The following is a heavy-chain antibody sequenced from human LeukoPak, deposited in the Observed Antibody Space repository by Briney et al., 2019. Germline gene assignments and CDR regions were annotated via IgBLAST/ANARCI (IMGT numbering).Heavy chain of an antibody. V-gene: IGHV3-23*01. CDR2: ISDSGVSA. CDR3: ARLGRDFWSAYYHDY. CDR1: GFTYSSYA. D-gene: IGHD3-3*01. J-gene: IGHJ4*02. Sequence: SGGSLRLSCAASGFTYSSYALSWVRQAPGKGLEWVSAISDSGVSAYYADSVVGRFTISRDNSKNTLYLQMNTLRAEDTAVYYCARLGRDFWSAYYHDYWGQGTLVTVSS.